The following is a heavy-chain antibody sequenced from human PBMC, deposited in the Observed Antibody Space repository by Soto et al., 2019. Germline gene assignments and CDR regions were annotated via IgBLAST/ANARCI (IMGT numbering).Heavy chain of an antibody. CDR1: GGTFSSYA. Sequence: ASVKVSCKASGGTFSSYAISWVRQAPGQGLEWMGGIIPIFGTANYAQKFQGRVTITADKSTSTAYMELSSLRSEDTAVYYCARVIVVVPAAISEGWFDPWGQGTLVTVSS. J-gene: IGHJ5*02. CDR2: IIPIFGTA. CDR3: ARVIVVVPAAISEGWFDP. V-gene: IGHV1-69*06. D-gene: IGHD2-2*01.